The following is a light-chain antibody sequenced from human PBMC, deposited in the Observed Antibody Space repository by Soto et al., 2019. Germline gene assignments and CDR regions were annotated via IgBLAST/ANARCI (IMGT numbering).Light chain of an antibody. CDR2: DVS. CDR1: SSDVGAYNY. CDR3: NSFTSTTSTTPYV. J-gene: IGLJ1*01. Sequence: QSALTQPASVSGSPGQSITISCTGTSSDVGAYNYVSWYQQYPGKAPKLMIYDVSNRPSGVSDRFSGSKSGNTASLTSSGRQAEDEADYYCNSFTSTTSTTPYVFGTGTKLTVL. V-gene: IGLV2-14*01.